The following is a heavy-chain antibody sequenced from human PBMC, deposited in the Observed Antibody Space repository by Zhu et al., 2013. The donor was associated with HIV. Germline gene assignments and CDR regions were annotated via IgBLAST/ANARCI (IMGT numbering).Heavy chain of an antibody. CDR3: ARASTQVAVAGTGGLTY. Sequence: QVQLVQSGAEVKKPGASVKVSCKASGYTFTSYYMHWVRQAPGQGLEWMGIINPSGGSTSYAQKFQGRVTMTRDTSTSTVYMELSSLRSEDTAVYYCARASTQVAVAGTGGLTYWGQGTLVTVSS. CDR1: GYTFTSYY. J-gene: IGHJ4*02. V-gene: IGHV1-46*01. CDR2: INPSGGST. D-gene: IGHD6-19*01.